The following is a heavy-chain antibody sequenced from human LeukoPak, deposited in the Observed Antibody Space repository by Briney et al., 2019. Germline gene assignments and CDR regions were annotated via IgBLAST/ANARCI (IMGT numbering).Heavy chain of an antibody. CDR2: IVPIFGTA. CDR1: GGTFSSYA. V-gene: IGHV1-69*13. D-gene: IGHD3-10*01. Sequence: SVKVSCKASGGTFSSYAISWVRQAPGQGLEWMGGIVPIFGTANYAQKFQGRVTITADESTSTAYMELSSLRSEDTAVYYCARDSITMVRGVIILTNWFDPWGQGTLVTVSS. CDR3: ARDSITMVRGVIILTNWFDP. J-gene: IGHJ5*02.